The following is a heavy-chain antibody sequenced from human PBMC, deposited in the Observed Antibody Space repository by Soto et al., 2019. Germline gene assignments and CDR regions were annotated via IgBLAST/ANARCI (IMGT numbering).Heavy chain of an antibody. J-gene: IGHJ6*03. CDR2: MNPKTGNT. V-gene: IGHV1-8*01. D-gene: IGHD6-25*01. CDR3: AREAASDPSFYYHYMDV. Sequence: QEQLVHSGAEVKKPGAPVKVSCKASGYTFTNYNINWVRQATGQGHAWMGWMNPKTGNTGDAEKFQRNVSMTRTSAINTAFVELSGLRSEDTAVYYCAREAASDPSFYYHYMDVWGKGTTVTVSS. CDR1: GYTFTNYN.